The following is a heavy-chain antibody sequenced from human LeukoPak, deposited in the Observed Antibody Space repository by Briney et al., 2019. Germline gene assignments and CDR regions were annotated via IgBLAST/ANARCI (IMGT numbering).Heavy chain of an antibody. CDR2: ISGSGGST. D-gene: IGHD5-18*01. Sequence: PGGSLRLSCAASGFTFNSYGMSWVRQAPRKGLEWVSVISGSGGSTYYADSVKGRFTISRDNSKNTLYLQMNSLRAEDTAVYYCAKGRTWIQPDYWGQGTLVTVSS. CDR3: AKGRTWIQPDY. CDR1: GFTFNSYG. J-gene: IGHJ4*02. V-gene: IGHV3-23*01.